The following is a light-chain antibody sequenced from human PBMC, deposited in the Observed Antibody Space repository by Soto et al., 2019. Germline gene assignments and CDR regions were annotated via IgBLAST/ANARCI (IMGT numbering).Light chain of an antibody. J-gene: IGLJ1*01. V-gene: IGLV2-8*01. CDR3: KSYAGSNTYV. Sequence: QSVLTQPPSASGSPGQSVTISCTGTKSDIGVYDFVSWYQHHPGKDPRLIIYEVVQRPSGVPDRFSGSKSGNTASLTVSGLQGADEADYFCKSYAGSNTYVVGSGTKV. CDR1: KSDIGVYDF. CDR2: EVV.